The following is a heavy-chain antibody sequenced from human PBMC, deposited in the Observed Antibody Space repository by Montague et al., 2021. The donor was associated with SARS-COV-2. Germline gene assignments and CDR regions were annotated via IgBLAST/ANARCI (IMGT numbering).Heavy chain of an antibody. V-gene: IGHV4-34*01. D-gene: IGHD6-19*01. J-gene: IGHJ4*01. CDR3: ARGGRQWLVIDPRYYFDY. CDR2: INHSGST. CDR1: GGSFSGYH. Sequence: SETPSLTCAVYGGSFSGYHWSWIRQPPGKGLEWIGEINHSGSTNYNPSLKSRVTISVDTSKNQFSLKLSSVTAADTAVYYCARGGRQWLVIDPRYYFDYWGQGTLVTVSS.